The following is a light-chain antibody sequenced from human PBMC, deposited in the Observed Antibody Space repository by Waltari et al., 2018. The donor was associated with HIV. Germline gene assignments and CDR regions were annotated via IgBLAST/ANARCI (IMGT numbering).Light chain of an antibody. V-gene: IGLV3-1*01. J-gene: IGLJ2*01. Sequence: SFDLAQPPSVSVSPGQTAILPCSGWTVKRTYINGSYHQSGQAPVLVIYQNDKRPTGIAERNSGSKSGNTATLTISGSLPTDEADYYCQTWDTSDVVFGGGTKLTVL. CDR3: QTWDTSDVV. CDR2: QND. CDR1: TVKRTY.